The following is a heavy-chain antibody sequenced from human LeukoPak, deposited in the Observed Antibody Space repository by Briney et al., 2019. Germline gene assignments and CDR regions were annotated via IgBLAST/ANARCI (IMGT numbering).Heavy chain of an antibody. Sequence: GGSLRLSCAASGFTLSDYYMSWIRQAPGKGLEWVSAISGSGGSTYYADSVKGRFTISRDNSKNTLYLQMNSLRAEDTAVYYCAKTPGLGYFDYWGQGTLVTVSS. CDR1: GFTLSDYY. J-gene: IGHJ4*02. CDR2: ISGSGGST. CDR3: AKTPGLGYFDY. V-gene: IGHV3-23*01. D-gene: IGHD3/OR15-3a*01.